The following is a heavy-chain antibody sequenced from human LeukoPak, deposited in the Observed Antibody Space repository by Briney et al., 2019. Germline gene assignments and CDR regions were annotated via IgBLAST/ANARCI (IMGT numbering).Heavy chain of an antibody. CDR2: IYSGGST. V-gene: IGHV3-53*01. CDR1: GFTVSSNY. J-gene: IGHJ3*02. CDR3: AREMATTPAFDI. Sequence: PGGSLGLSCAASGFTVSSNYMSWVRQAPGKGLEWVSVIYSGGSTYYADSVKGRFTISRDNSKNTLYLQMNSLRAEDTAVYYCAREMATTPAFDIWGQGTMVTVSS. D-gene: IGHD5-24*01.